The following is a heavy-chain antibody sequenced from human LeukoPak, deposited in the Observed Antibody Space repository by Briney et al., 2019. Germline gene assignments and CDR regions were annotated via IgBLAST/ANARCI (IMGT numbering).Heavy chain of an antibody. CDR3: AKEASTQWLVESDY. Sequence: AGGSLRLSCAASGFTFDDYAMHWVRQAPGKGLEWVSAISGSGGSTYYADSVKGRFTISRDNSKNTLYLQMNSLRAEDTAVYYCAKEASTQWLVESDYWGQGTLVTVSS. J-gene: IGHJ4*02. CDR1: GFTFDDYA. D-gene: IGHD6-19*01. V-gene: IGHV3-23*01. CDR2: ISGSGGST.